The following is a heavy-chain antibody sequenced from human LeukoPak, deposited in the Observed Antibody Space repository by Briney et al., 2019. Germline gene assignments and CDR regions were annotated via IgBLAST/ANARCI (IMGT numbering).Heavy chain of an antibody. J-gene: IGHJ4*02. CDR1: GFTFSNYA. CDR2: ISGSGGRT. CDR3: AKDQGDYSSGWSIFDY. D-gene: IGHD6-19*01. V-gene: IGHV3-23*01. Sequence: GGSLRLSCAASGFTFSNYAMSWVRQAPGKGLEWVSGISGSGGRTYYADSVKGRFTISRDNSKNTLYLQMNRLRAEDTAVYCCAKDQGDYSSGWSIFDYWGQGSLVTVSS.